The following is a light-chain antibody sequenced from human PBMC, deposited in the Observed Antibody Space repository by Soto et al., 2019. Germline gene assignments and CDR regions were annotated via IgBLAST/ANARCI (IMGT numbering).Light chain of an antibody. CDR3: QQYNEWPPSYT. V-gene: IGKV3-15*01. CDR2: AAS. Sequence: EIVMTQSPATLSVSPGETATLSCRASQSIGNNLAWYQHKSGQAPRLLVFAASTTATGVPARFSASGSGTDFTLTIIGLQSEDFAVYYCQQYNEWPPSYTFGQGTKLEI. CDR1: QSIGNN. J-gene: IGKJ2*01.